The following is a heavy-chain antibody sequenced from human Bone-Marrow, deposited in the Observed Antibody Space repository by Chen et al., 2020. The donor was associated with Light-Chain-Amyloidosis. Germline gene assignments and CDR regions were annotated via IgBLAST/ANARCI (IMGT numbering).Heavy chain of an antibody. CDR3: ARVPRVLAGHALDS. CDR1: GGTFSNFP. CDR2: VIPSLDTP. Sequence: QVQLVQSGAEVKKPGSSVKVSCRTSGGTFSNFPIIWVRQAPGQGLEWVGGVIPSLDTPTYEQKMQGRVTITADDDTRTAYMELRRLTSGDTAVYFCARVPRVLAGHALDSWGQETMVSVSS. J-gene: IGHJ3*02. V-gene: IGHV1-69*01. D-gene: IGHD3-10*02.